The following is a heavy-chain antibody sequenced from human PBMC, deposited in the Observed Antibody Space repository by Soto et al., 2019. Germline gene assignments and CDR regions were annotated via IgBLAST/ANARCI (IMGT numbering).Heavy chain of an antibody. V-gene: IGHV4-30-4*01. D-gene: IGHD3-22*01. CDR3: ARGYDSSGYYMFYWFDP. J-gene: IGHJ5*02. Sequence: PSETLSLTCTVSGGSISSGDYYWSWIRQPPGKGLEWIGYIYYSGSTYYNPSLKSRVTISVDTSKNQFSLKLSSVTAADTAVYYCARGYDSSGYYMFYWFDPWGQGTLVTVSS. CDR1: GGSISSGDYY. CDR2: IYYSGST.